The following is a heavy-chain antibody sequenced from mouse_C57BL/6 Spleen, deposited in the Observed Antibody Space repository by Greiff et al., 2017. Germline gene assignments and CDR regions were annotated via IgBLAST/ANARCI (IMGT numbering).Heavy chain of an antibody. CDR3: TQGITTVQDY. CDR1: GFNIKDYY. D-gene: IGHD1-1*01. Sequence: EVQLQQSGAERVRPGASVKLSCTACGFNIKDYYMHWVKQRPEQGLEWIGRIDPEDGDTEYAPKFQGKATMTADTSSNTAYLQLSSLTSEDTAFYYCTQGITTVQDYWGQGTTLTVSS. V-gene: IGHV14-1*01. CDR2: IDPEDGDT. J-gene: IGHJ2*01.